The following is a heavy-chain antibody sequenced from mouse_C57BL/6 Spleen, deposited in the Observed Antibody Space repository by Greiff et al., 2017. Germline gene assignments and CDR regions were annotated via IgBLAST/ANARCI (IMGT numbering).Heavy chain of an antibody. J-gene: IGHJ4*01. D-gene: IGHD4-1*01. CDR1: GYTFTSYT. CDR3: ARGGTVMDY. V-gene: IGHV1-4*01. CDR2: INPSSGYT. Sequence: GASVKMSCKASGYTFTSYTMHWVKQRPGQGLEWIGYINPSSGYTKYNQKFKDKATLTADKSSSTAYMQLSSLTSEDSAVYYCARGGTVMDYWGQGTSVTVSS.